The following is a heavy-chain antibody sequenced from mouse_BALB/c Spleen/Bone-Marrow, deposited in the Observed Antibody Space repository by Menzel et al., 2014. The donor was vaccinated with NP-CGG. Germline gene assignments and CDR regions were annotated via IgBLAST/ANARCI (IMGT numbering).Heavy chain of an antibody. D-gene: IGHD1-1*01. CDR3: AREYGTSYDYYFDV. V-gene: IGHV5-4*02. CDR1: GFTFSVYY. J-gene: IGHJ1*01. Sequence: EVKLMESGGGLVKPGGSLKLSCAASGFTFSVYYMYWVRQTPEKRLEWVATISDGGSYTYYPDSVKGRFTVSRDNAKNNLYLQMSSLKSEDTAMYYCAREYGTSYDYYFDVWGAGTTVTVSS. CDR2: ISDGGSYT.